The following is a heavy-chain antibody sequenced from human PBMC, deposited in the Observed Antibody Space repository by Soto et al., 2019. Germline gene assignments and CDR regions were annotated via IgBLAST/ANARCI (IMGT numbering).Heavy chain of an antibody. D-gene: IGHD2-21*02. CDR2: MNPNSGNT. V-gene: IGHV1-8*01. CDR3: ASPCGGDCYSGSYYYGMDV. CDR1: GYTFTSYD. J-gene: IGHJ6*02. Sequence: QVQLVQSGAEVKKPGASVKVSCKASGYTFTSYDINWVRQATGQGLEWMGWMNPNSGNTGYAQKFQGRVTMTRNTSISTAYMELSSLRSEDTAVYYCASPCGGDCYSGSYYYGMDVWGQGTTVTVSS.